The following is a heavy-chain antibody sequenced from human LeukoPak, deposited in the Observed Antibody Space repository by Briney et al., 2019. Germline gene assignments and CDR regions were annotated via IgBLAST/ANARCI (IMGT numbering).Heavy chain of an antibody. CDR2: INPNSGGT. J-gene: IGHJ5*02. D-gene: IGHD3-10*01. CDR3: RGGSGSSSNWFNP. V-gene: IGHV1-2*02. Sequence: ASVKVSCKASGYTFTSYYMHWVRQAPGQGLEWMGWINPNSGGTNYAQKFQGRVTMTRDTSISTAYMELSRLRSDDTAVYYCRGGSGSSSNWFNPWGQGTLVTVSS. CDR1: GYTFTSYY.